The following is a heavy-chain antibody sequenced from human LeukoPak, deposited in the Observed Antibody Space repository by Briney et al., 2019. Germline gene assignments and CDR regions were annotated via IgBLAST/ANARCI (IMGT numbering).Heavy chain of an antibody. CDR2: INHSGST. V-gene: IGHV4-34*01. D-gene: IGHD5-18*01. CDR1: GGSFSGYY. Sequence: PSETLSLTCAVYGGSFSGYYWSWIRQPPGKGLEWIWEINHSGSTNYNPSLKSRVTISVDTSKNQFSLKLSSVTAADTAVYYCARGKQLIHRTPFGYWGQGTLVTVSS. CDR3: ARGKQLIHRTPFGY. J-gene: IGHJ4*02.